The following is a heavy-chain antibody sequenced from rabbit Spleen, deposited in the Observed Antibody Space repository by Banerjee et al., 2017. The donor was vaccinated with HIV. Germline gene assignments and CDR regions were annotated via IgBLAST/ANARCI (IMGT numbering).Heavy chain of an antibody. CDR3: ARGSATMTMMITGFFFNL. J-gene: IGHJ4*01. Sequence: QEQLVESGGGLVQPEGSLTLTCTASGFDLSSYYYMCWVRQAPGKGLECIACIYNGDGSTYYATWAKGRFTISKTSSTTVTLQMTSLTAADTATYFCARGSATMTMMITGFFFNLWGQGTLVTVS. CDR2: IYNGDGST. D-gene: IGHD2-1*01. V-gene: IGHV1S45*01. CDR1: GFDLSSYYY.